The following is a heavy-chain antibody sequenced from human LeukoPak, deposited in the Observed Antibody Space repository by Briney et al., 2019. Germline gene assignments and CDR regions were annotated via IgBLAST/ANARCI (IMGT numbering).Heavy chain of an antibody. D-gene: IGHD1-26*01. CDR1: GFTFSNYW. CDR3: ARDQNGSLDY. V-gene: IGHV3-74*01. J-gene: IGHJ4*02. Sequence: GGSLRLSCVASGFTFSNYWMHWVRQAPGKGLVWVSRINTDESRSTYADSVKGRFAISRDNAKKSLYLQMNSLRAEDTAVYYCARDQNGSLDYWGQGTLVTVSS. CDR2: INTDESRS.